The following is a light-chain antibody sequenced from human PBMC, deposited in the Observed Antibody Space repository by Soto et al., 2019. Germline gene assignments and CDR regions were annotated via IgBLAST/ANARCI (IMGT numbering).Light chain of an antibody. J-gene: IGKJ4*01. Sequence: DIPMTQSPSTLSASVGDRVTITCRASQSINSWLAWYQQKPGKAPKLLIYKASSLESGVPSRFSGSGSGTEFTLTIGSLQPDDLATYYCQQHNSYPLTFGGGTKVEIK. CDR1: QSINSW. CDR3: QQHNSYPLT. V-gene: IGKV1-5*03. CDR2: KAS.